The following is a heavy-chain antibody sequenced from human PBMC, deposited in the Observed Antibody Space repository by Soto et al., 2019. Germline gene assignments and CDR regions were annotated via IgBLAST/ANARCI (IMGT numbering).Heavy chain of an antibody. CDR2: ISAYNGNT. Sequence: ASVQVSCKASGYTFTSYGISWVRQAPVQGLERMGCISAYNGNTNYAQKLQGRVTMTTDTSTSTAYMELRSLRSDDTAVYYCARGGDIVLMVYAPHYYYYGMDVWGQGTTVTVSS. CDR1: GYTFTSYG. V-gene: IGHV1-18*01. D-gene: IGHD2-8*01. J-gene: IGHJ6*02. CDR3: ARGGDIVLMVYAPHYYYYGMDV.